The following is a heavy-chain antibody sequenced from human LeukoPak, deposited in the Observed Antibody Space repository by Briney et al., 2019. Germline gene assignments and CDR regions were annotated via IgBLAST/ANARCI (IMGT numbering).Heavy chain of an antibody. J-gene: IGHJ4*02. Sequence: GGSLRLSCAASGFTFRSYAMSWVRQAPGKGLEWVSGISDSGGSTFYADSVKGRFTISRDNSKNTLYVQMNSLRAEDTAVYYCAKDREGVYCSGGSCSFDYWGQGTLVTVSS. CDR3: AKDREGVYCSGGSCSFDY. CDR2: ISDSGGST. CDR1: GFTFRSYA. D-gene: IGHD2-15*01. V-gene: IGHV3-23*01.